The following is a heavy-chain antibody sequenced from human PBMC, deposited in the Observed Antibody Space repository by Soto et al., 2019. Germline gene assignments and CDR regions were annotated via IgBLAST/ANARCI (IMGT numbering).Heavy chain of an antibody. Sequence: QVQLVESGGGVVQPGRSLRLTCAASGFTFSSYGMHWVRQAPGKGLEWVAVIWYDGSNKYYADSVKGRFTISRDNSKNTLYLQMNSLRAEDTAVYYCASLGYCSGGSCYDYWGQGTLVTVSS. CDR2: IWYDGSNK. CDR1: GFTFSSYG. J-gene: IGHJ4*02. CDR3: ASLGYCSGGSCYDY. D-gene: IGHD2-15*01. V-gene: IGHV3-33*01.